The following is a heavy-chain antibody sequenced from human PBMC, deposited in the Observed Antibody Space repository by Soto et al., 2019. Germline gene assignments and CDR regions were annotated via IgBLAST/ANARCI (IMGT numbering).Heavy chain of an antibody. Sequence: QVQLQQWGAGLLKPSETLSLTCAVYGGSFSGYYWSWIRQPPGKGLEWIGEINHSGSTNYNPSLKSRVTLSVDTSKNQFSLKRSSVTAADTAVYYCARCRGITFCGVVINHKYDCDYWGQGTLVTVSS. D-gene: IGHD3-3*01. V-gene: IGHV4-34*01. J-gene: IGHJ4*02. CDR1: GGSFSGYY. CDR3: ARCRGITFCGVVINHKYDCDY. CDR2: INHSGST.